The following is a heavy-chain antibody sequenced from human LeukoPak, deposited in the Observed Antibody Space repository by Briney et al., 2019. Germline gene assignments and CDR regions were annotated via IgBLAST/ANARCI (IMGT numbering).Heavy chain of an antibody. CDR2: INAGNGNT. Sequence: ASVKVSCKASGYTFTSYAMHWVRQAPGQRLEWMGWINAGNGNTKCSQKFQGRVTITRDTSASTAYMELSSLRSEDTAVYYCARGAVTTLFDYWGQGTLVTVSS. CDR3: ARGAVTTLFDY. D-gene: IGHD4-11*01. J-gene: IGHJ4*02. CDR1: GYTFTSYA. V-gene: IGHV1-3*01.